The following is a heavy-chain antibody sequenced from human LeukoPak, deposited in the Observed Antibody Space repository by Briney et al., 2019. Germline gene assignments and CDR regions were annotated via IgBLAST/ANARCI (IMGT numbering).Heavy chain of an antibody. CDR2: ISWNSGSI. CDR1: GFTFSTYA. CDR3: AKDLYGDYGEYYFDY. D-gene: IGHD4-17*01. V-gene: IGHV3-9*01. Sequence: PGGSLRLSCAASGFTFSTYAMHWVRQAPGKGLEWVSGISWNSGSIGYADSVKGRFTISRDNAKNSLYLQMNSLRAEDTALYYCAKDLYGDYGEYYFDYWGQGTLVTVSS. J-gene: IGHJ4*02.